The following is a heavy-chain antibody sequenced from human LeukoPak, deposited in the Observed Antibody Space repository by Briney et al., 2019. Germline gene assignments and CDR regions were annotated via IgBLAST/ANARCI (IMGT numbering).Heavy chain of an antibody. Sequence: GGSLRLSCAASGFTFSSYAMSWVRQAPGKGLEWVSAISGSGGSTYYADSVKGRFTISRDNSKNTLYLQMNSLRAEDTAVYYCAKEKRRGYSGHDPTLHIFDYWGQGTLVTVSS. D-gene: IGHD5-12*01. CDR2: ISGSGGST. J-gene: IGHJ4*02. CDR3: AKEKRRGYSGHDPTLHIFDY. CDR1: GFTFSSYA. V-gene: IGHV3-23*01.